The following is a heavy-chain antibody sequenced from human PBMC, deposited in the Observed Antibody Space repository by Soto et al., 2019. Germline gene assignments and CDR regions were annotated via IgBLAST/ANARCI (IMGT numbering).Heavy chain of an antibody. CDR2: ISYNGGDK. CDR3: ARDWGNTADYYFDY. V-gene: IGHV3-30-3*01. Sequence: HPGGSLRLSCAASGFTFNTYAMHWVRQAPGKGLEWVAVISYNGGDKYSADSVKGRFTISRDNFQDTLYLQMNSLRSEDTAVYYCARDWGNTADYYFDYWGQGTLVTVSS. J-gene: IGHJ4*02. D-gene: IGHD3-16*01. CDR1: GFTFNTYA.